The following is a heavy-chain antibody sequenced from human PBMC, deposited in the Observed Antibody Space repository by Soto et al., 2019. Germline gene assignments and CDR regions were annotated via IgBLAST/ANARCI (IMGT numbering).Heavy chain of an antibody. J-gene: IGHJ4*02. CDR1: GASITFGGYS. D-gene: IGHD1-26*01. CDR2: INHLETT. Sequence: PSETRSRTWTVSGASITFGGYSWSWIRQTPGKGLEWIGYINHLETTFYNPSFESRLTLSIDRAKNQFSLKLHSMSAADRAVYFCARGGGSDSCDYWGQGILVTVSS. V-gene: IGHV4-30-2*01. CDR3: ARGGGSDSCDY.